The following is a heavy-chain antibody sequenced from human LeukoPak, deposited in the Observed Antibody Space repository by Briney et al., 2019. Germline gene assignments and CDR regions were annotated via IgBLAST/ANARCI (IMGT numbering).Heavy chain of an antibody. Sequence: GGSLRLSCAASGFTFSSYSLHWVRQAPGKGLEWVALLSYDGNNKYYGDSAKGRFTISRDNSENTLYLQMNSLSAEDTAVYYCARGIVEIGSAYSLDYWGQGTLVTVSS. J-gene: IGHJ4*02. CDR2: LSYDGNNK. V-gene: IGHV3-30*04. CDR3: ARGIVEIGSAYSLDY. D-gene: IGHD5/OR15-5a*01. CDR1: GFTFSSYS.